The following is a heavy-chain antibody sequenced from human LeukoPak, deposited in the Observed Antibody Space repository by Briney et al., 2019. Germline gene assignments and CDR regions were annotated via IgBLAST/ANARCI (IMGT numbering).Heavy chain of an antibody. CDR3: ARFVGRSSSGYYLY. D-gene: IGHD6-19*01. CDR2: IYYSGST. V-gene: IGHV4-59*01. CDR1: GDSIRSYY. Sequence: SETLSLTCTVSGDSIRSYYWSWIRQSPGKGLEWIGYIYYSGSTNYNPSLKSRVTISVDTSKNQFSLKLTSVTAADTAVYYCARFVGRSSSGYYLYWGQGTLVTVS. J-gene: IGHJ4*02.